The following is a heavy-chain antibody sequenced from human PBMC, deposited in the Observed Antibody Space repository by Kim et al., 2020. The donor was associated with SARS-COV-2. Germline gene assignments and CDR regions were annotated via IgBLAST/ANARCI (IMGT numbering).Heavy chain of an antibody. J-gene: IGHJ4*02. CDR3: AKDTSYDSGSKVDY. V-gene: IGHV3-9*01. D-gene: IGHD3-22*01. Sequence: VYSVKRGFTICRDNAKNTLYLQMNSLRAEDTALYYCAKDTSYDSGSKVDYWGQGTLINVSA.